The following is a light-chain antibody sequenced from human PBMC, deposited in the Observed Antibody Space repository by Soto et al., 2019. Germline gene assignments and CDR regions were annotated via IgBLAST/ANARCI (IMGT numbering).Light chain of an antibody. CDR3: SSYAGTNSVI. J-gene: IGLJ2*01. CDR1: SSDVGAYNY. V-gene: IGLV2-8*01. Sequence: QSALTQPPSASGSPGQSVAISCTGTSSDVGAYNYVSWYQQHPGKAPKLMIYEVTKRPSGVPDRFSGSKSGNTASLTVSGLQAEDEAAYFCSSYAGTNSVIFGGGTKLTVL. CDR2: EVT.